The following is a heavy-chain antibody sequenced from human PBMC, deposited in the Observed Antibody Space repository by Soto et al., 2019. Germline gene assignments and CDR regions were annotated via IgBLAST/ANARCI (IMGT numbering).Heavy chain of an antibody. CDR2: IFSNDEK. J-gene: IGHJ3*02. Sequence: QVTLKESGPVLVNPTETLTLTCTVSGFSVSNARMGVSWIRRPPGKAMEWLAHIFSNDEKTYSTSLKNRLTNSKDTSKSQVDLTMTNMDPVDTATYYCVRLEDSHAFDIWGQGTMVTVSS. CDR1: GFSVSNARMG. D-gene: IGHD3-22*01. CDR3: VRLEDSHAFDI. V-gene: IGHV2-26*01.